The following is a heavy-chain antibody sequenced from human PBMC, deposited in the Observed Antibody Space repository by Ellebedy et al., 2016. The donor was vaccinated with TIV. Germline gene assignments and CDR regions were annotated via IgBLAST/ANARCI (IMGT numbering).Heavy chain of an antibody. CDR1: GGTFSGYA. V-gene: IGHV1-69*10. CDR2: IIPLLSVT. Sequence: AASVKVSCKASGGTFSGYAISWVRQAPGQGLEWMGGIIPLLSVTTYGPGFQGSVTMTADTSTTTAYLELRSLRSDDTAVYFCARARRDSSGWADALDVWGQGTLVTVSA. CDR3: ARARRDSSGWADALDV. J-gene: IGHJ3*01. D-gene: IGHD3-22*01.